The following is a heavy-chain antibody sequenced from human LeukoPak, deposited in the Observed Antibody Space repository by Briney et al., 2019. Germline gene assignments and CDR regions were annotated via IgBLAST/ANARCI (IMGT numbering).Heavy chain of an antibody. Sequence: PGGSLRLSCAASGFTFSSYGMHWVRQAPGKGLEWVAFIHYDGSNKYYADSVKGRFTISRDNSKNTLYLQLNSLRPEDTAVYYCADAYGPWGQGTLVTVSS. CDR2: IHYDGSNK. D-gene: IGHD4-17*01. V-gene: IGHV3-30*02. CDR1: GFTFSSYG. J-gene: IGHJ5*02. CDR3: ADAYGP.